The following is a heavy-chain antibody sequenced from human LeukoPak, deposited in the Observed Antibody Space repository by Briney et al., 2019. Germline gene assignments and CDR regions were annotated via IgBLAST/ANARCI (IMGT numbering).Heavy chain of an antibody. Sequence: SVKVSCKASGGTFSSYAISWVRQAPGQGLEWMGGIIPIFGTANYAQRFQGRVTITTDESTSTAYMELSSLRSEDTAVYYCAKGKTYYDFWSGYQIQNWFDPWGQGNLVTVSS. J-gene: IGHJ5*02. CDR1: GGTFSSYA. D-gene: IGHD3-3*01. V-gene: IGHV1-69*05. CDR2: IIPIFGTA. CDR3: AKGKTYYDFWSGYQIQNWFDP.